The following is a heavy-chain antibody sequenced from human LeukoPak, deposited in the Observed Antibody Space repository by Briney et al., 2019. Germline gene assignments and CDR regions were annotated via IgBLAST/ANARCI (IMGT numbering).Heavy chain of an antibody. Sequence: GGSLRLSCAASGFTFSSYAMNWVRQAPGKGLEWVSAISGSGGSTYYADSVKGRFPISRDNSKNTLYLQMNSLRAEDTAVYYCAEGRAIFGVADYYYMDVWGKGTTVTVSS. CDR2: ISGSGGST. V-gene: IGHV3-23*01. J-gene: IGHJ6*03. D-gene: IGHD3-3*01. CDR1: GFTFSSYA. CDR3: AEGRAIFGVADYYYMDV.